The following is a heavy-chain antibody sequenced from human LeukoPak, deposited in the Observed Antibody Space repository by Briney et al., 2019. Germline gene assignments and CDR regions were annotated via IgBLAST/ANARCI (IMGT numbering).Heavy chain of an antibody. CDR1: GYTFSGNY. D-gene: IGHD3-10*01. Sequence: ASVKVSCKASGYTFSGNYMHWVRQAPGQGLEWMGWINPNSGGTNYAQKFQGRVTMTRDTSISTAYMELSRLRSDDTAVYYCARDRERNYGSGSYPDDYWGQGTLVTVSS. CDR2: INPNSGGT. J-gene: IGHJ4*02. CDR3: ARDRERNYGSGSYPDDY. V-gene: IGHV1-2*02.